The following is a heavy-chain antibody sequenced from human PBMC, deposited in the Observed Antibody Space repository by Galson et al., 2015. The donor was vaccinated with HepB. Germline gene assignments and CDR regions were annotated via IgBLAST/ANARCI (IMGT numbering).Heavy chain of an antibody. J-gene: IGHJ4*02. Sequence: SVKVSCKASGYTFTGYYMHWVRQAPGQGLEWMGRINPNSGGTNYAQKFQGRVTMTRDTSISTAYMELSRLRSDDTAVYYCARASSLVATIERNGFDYWGQGTLVTVSS. V-gene: IGHV1-2*06. D-gene: IGHD5-12*01. CDR2: INPNSGGT. CDR1: GYTFTGYY. CDR3: ARASSLVATIERNGFDY.